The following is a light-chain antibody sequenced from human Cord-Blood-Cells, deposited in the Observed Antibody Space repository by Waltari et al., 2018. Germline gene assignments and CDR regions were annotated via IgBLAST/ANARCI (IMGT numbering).Light chain of an antibody. CDR3: CSYSGSYV. CDR1: SSDVGGYNY. Sequence: QSALTQPRSVSGSPGQSVTISCTGTSSDVGGYNYVSWYKQHPGKAPRVIIYDVSKRPSRVPERFSGSMSGNTDALAISGLQAEDEADYYCCSYSGSYVCGTGTKVTVL. CDR2: DVS. J-gene: IGLJ1*01. V-gene: IGLV2-11*01.